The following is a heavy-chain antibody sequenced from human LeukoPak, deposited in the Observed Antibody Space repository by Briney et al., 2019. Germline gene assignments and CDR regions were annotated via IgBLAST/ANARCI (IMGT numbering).Heavy chain of an antibody. D-gene: IGHD3-22*01. CDR3: ARDLYRIVVVPHYFDY. CDR1: GFTFSSYW. V-gene: IGHV3-7*01. CDR2: IKQDGSEK. Sequence: GGSLRLSCAASGFTFSSYWMSWVRQAPGKGLEWVVNIKQDGSEKYYVDSVKGRFTISRDNAKNSLYLQMNSLRTEDTAVYYCARDLYRIVVVPHYFDYWGQGTLVTVSS. J-gene: IGHJ4*02.